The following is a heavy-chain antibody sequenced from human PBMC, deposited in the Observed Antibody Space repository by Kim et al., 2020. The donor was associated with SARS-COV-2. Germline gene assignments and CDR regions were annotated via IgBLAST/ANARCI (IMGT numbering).Heavy chain of an antibody. V-gene: IGHV3-23*01. D-gene: IGHD3-22*01. J-gene: IGHJ1*01. CDR1: GFIFSSYA. Sequence: GGSLRLSCATSGFIFSSYAMSWVRQAPGKGLEWVSSIGGGVVRTYYADSVKGRFTISRDTSTNTLYLQMNSLRVDDTAVYYCAKGLYYYDNGGYLAEYFQHWGQGALVTVSS. CDR2: IGGGVVRT. CDR3: AKGLYYYDNGGYLAEYFQH.